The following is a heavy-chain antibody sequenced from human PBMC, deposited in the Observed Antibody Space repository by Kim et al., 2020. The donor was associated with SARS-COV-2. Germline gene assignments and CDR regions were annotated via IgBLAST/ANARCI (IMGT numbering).Heavy chain of an antibody. V-gene: IGHV3-23*01. J-gene: IGHJ4*02. D-gene: IGHD2-2*01. CDR2: ISDSADYT. CDR3: AKWREYCGSSTCFQNSDY. Sequence: GGSLRLSCAASGFTFSHYAMSWVRQAPGKGLEWVSGISDSADYTYYADSVKGRFTISRDNSKNTLFLQMNSLRAEDTAVYYCAKWREYCGSSTCFQNSDYWGQGTLVTASS. CDR1: GFTFSHYA.